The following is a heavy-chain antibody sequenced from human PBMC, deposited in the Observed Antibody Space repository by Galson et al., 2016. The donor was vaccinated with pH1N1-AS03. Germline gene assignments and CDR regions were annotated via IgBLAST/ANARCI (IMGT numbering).Heavy chain of an antibody. Sequence: PRLSCAVSGFAFSSYWMNWVRQAPGKGLECVASISHDGSDKYYVDSVRGRFTISRDNAKNSLLLHMDSLRAEDTAVYYCASNIKGWGQGTQVTVSS. D-gene: IGHD2/OR15-2a*01. CDR3: ASNIKG. CDR2: ISHDGSDK. CDR1: GFAFSSYW. V-gene: IGHV3-7*01. J-gene: IGHJ4*02.